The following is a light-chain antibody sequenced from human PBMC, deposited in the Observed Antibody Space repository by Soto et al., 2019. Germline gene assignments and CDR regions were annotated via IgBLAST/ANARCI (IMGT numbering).Light chain of an antibody. CDR2: VVT. CDR1: NSDVGGYNF. V-gene: IGLV2-14*01. J-gene: IGLJ1*01. CDR3: SSYTSSSTQV. Sequence: QSALTQPASVSGSPGQSITISCTGTNSDVGGYNFVSWYQHHPGKAPKLMIYVVTNRPSGVSNRFSGSKSGNTASLTISGLQAEDEADYYCSSYTSSSTQVFGTGTKLTVL.